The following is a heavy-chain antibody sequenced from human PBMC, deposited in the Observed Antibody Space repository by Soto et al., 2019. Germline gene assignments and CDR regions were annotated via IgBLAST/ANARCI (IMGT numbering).Heavy chain of an antibody. V-gene: IGHV3-23*01. J-gene: IGHJ6*02. CDR2: MSGSGASI. D-gene: IGHD1-20*01. CDR3: ARDNWNGAYYGLDV. Sequence: EVQLLESGGGLVQSGESLTLSCVASQFTFNIVAMTWVRQAPGKGLEWVSSMSGSGASIYYADSVKGRFTISRDKSKKTLYLQMNSLRAEDTAVYWCARDNWNGAYYGLDVWGQGTTVTVS. CDR1: QFTFNIVA.